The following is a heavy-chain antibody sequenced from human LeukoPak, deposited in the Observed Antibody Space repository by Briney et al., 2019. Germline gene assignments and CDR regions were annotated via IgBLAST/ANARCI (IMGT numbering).Heavy chain of an antibody. Sequence: PGGSLRLSCAASGFTYITYTMHWVRQAPGKGVEYVSVISGNGDITYYANSMKGRFTISRDNSKNTLYLQMGSLRPEDMAVYYSRAEASTNEVDYWGQGTLVTVSS. CDR3: RAEASTNEVDY. V-gene: IGHV3-64*01. D-gene: IGHD6-19*01. CDR2: ISGNGDIT. CDR1: GFTYITYT. J-gene: IGHJ4*02.